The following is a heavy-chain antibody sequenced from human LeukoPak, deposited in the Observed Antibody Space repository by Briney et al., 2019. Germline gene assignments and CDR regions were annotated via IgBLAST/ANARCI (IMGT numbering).Heavy chain of an antibody. CDR3: ARTYEQWLFDY. CDR2: IYYSGST. V-gene: IGHV4-59*12. Sequence: PSETLSLTCTVSGGSISSYYWSWIRQPPGKGLEWIGYIYYSGSTNYNPSLKSRVTISVDTSKNQFSLKLSSVTAADTAVYYCARTYEQWLFDYWGQGTLVTVSS. CDR1: GGSISSYY. J-gene: IGHJ4*02. D-gene: IGHD6-19*01.